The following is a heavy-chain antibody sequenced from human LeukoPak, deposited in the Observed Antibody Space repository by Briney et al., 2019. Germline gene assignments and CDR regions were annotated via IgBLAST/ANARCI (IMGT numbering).Heavy chain of an antibody. CDR2: IIPILGIA. J-gene: IGHJ2*01. CDR3: ARDAGPGWYFDL. Sequence: GASVKVSCKASGGTFSSYAISWVRQAPGQGLEWMGRIIPILGIANYAQKFQGRVTITADKSTSTAYMELSSLRSEDTAVYYCARDAGPGWYFDLWGRGTLVTVSS. V-gene: IGHV1-69*04. D-gene: IGHD7-27*01. CDR1: GGTFSSYA.